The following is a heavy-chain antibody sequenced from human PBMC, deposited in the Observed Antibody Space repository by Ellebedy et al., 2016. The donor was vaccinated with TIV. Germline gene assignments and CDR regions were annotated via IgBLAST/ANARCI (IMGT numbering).Heavy chain of an antibody. D-gene: IGHD4-11*01. CDR3: ARGGLQYPDF. J-gene: IGHJ4*02. CDR1: GFTSANYW. Sequence: GESLKISCAASGFTSANYWMSSLRQAPGQGLELLANIKQDGSETYYVDSVKGRFNISRDNAKNSLYLQMNTLRVEDTAVYYCARGGLQYPDFWGQGTLVTVSS. V-gene: IGHV3-7*01. CDR2: IKQDGSET.